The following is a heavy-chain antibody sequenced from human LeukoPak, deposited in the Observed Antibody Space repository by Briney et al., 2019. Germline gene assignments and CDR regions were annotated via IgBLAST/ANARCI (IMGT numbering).Heavy chain of an antibody. D-gene: IGHD6-6*01. J-gene: IGHJ3*02. CDR3: ARGVGSSAFDI. V-gene: IGHV3-21*01. CDR1: GFTFSSYS. Sequence: GGSLRLSCAASGFTFSSYSMTWVRQAPGKGLEWVSSISSSSSYIYYADSVKGQFTISRDNAKNSLYLQMNSLRAEDTAVYYCARGVGSSAFDIWGQGTMVTVSS. CDR2: ISSSSSYI.